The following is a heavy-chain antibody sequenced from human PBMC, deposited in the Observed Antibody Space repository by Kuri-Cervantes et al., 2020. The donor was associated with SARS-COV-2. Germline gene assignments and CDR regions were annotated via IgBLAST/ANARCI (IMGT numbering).Heavy chain of an antibody. Sequence: GGSLRLSCAASGFNFNNFAMHWVRQAPGKGLEWVAVISYEGSVKYYADSLRGRFTVSRDFSKDTLYLQMNSLRAEDTAVYYCARDWDDCGDYGFDYWGQGTLVTVSS. J-gene: IGHJ4*02. CDR1: GFNFNNFA. D-gene: IGHD4-17*01. CDR3: ARDWDDCGDYGFDY. V-gene: IGHV3-30-3*01. CDR2: ISYEGSVK.